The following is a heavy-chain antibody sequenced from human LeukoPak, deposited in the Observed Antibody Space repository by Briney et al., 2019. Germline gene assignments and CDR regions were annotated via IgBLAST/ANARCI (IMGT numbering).Heavy chain of an antibody. CDR1: GGSISSGGYS. CDR2: IYHSGST. CDR3: ASQTYYYDSSGYYGGAFDI. D-gene: IGHD3-22*01. Sequence: SETLSLTCAVSGGSISSGGYSWSWIRQPPGKGLEWTGYIYHSGSTYYNPSLKSRVTISVDRSKNQFSLKLSSVTAADTAVYYCASQTYYYDSSGYYGGAFDIWGQGTMVTVSS. V-gene: IGHV4-30-2*01. J-gene: IGHJ3*02.